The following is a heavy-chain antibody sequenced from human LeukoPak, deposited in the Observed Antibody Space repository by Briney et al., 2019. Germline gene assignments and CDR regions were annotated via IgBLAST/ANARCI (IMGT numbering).Heavy chain of an antibody. CDR3: ATVNRIAAPT. J-gene: IGHJ5*02. CDR2: ISESGGST. CDR1: GFTFSSNA. Sequence: GGSLRLSCAASGFTFSSNAMSWVRQAPGKGLEWVLGISESGGSTYYADSVKGRFTISRDNSKNTLYLQMNSLRAEDTAVYYCATVNRIAAPTWGQGTLVTVSS. V-gene: IGHV3-23*01. D-gene: IGHD1-14*01.